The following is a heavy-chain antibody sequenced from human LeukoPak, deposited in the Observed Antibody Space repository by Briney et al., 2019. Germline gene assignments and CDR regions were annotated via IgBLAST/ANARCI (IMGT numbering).Heavy chain of an antibody. J-gene: IGHJ4*02. Sequence: GGSLRPSCAASGFTVSGHPMSWVRQAPGKGLEWVSVIYRGGNTYYADSVKGRFTISTDNSKNTLYLQMNSLRAEDTAVYYCARAARPTSDTSGSYWYYLDCWGQGILVTVSS. D-gene: IGHD3-22*01. CDR1: GFTVSGHP. CDR2: IYRGGNT. V-gene: IGHV3-53*01. CDR3: ARAARPTSDTSGSYWYYLDC.